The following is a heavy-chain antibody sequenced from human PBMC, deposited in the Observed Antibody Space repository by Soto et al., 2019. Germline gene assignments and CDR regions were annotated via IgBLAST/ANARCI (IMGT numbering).Heavy chain of an antibody. Sequence: QLQLQESGPGLLRPSETLSLTCNVSGGAISSSSYFWAWVRQPPGKTLEWIGPILYSGTTHYNESLKSRVSISVDTSKNQFSLRLNSVTPADTAVYYCARGGVYYGVLFDYWGQGTLVPVSS. D-gene: IGHD4-17*01. J-gene: IGHJ4*02. CDR2: ILYSGTT. V-gene: IGHV4-39*01. CDR1: GGAISSSSYF. CDR3: ARGGVYYGVLFDY.